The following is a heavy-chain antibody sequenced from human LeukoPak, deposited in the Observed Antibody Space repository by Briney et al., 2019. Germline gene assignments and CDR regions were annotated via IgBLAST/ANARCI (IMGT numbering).Heavy chain of an antibody. D-gene: IGHD3-22*01. Sequence: GGSLRLSCAASGFTFSSYDMPWVRQATGKGLEWVSAIGTAGDTYYPGSVKGRFTISRENAKNSLYLQMNSLRAGDTAVYYCARVSYYDDAFDIWGQGTMVTVSS. CDR1: GFTFSSYD. V-gene: IGHV3-13*01. J-gene: IGHJ3*02. CDR2: IGTAGDT. CDR3: ARVSYYDDAFDI.